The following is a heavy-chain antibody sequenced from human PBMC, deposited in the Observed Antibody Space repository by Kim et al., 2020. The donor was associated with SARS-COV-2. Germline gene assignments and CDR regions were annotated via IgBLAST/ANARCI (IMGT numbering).Heavy chain of an antibody. CDR3: ARGASYSGSHLYYFDY. J-gene: IGHJ4*02. V-gene: IGHV4-34*01. Sequence: SETLSLTCAVYGGSFSGYYWSWIRQPPGKGLEWIGEINHSGSTNYNPSLKSRVTISVDTSKTQFSLKLSSVTAADTAVYYCARGASYSGSHLYYFDYWGQGTLVTVSS. D-gene: IGHD1-26*01. CDR1: GGSFSGYY. CDR2: INHSGST.